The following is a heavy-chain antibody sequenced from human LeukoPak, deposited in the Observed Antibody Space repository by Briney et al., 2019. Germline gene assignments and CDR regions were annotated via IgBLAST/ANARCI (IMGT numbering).Heavy chain of an antibody. V-gene: IGHV1-69*05. Sequence: SVKVSCKASGGTFSSYAISWVRQAPGQGLEWMGGIIPIFGTANYAQKFQGRVTMTTDTSTSTAYMELRSLRSDDTAVYYCARRRSWYGTQHHDYRGQGTLVTVSS. CDR1: GGTFSSYA. CDR2: IIPIFGTA. J-gene: IGHJ4*02. D-gene: IGHD6-13*01. CDR3: ARRRSWYGTQHHDY.